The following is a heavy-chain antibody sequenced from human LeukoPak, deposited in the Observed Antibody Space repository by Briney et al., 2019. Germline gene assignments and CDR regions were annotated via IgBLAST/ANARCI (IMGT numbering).Heavy chain of an antibody. CDR1: GYTFTSYD. Sequence: ASVKVSCKPSGYTFTSYDINWVRQATGQGLEWMGWMNPNSGNTGYAQKFQGRVTMTRNTSISTAYMELSSLRSEDTAVYYCARMPIVVVPAAMDWFDPWGQGTLVTVSS. D-gene: IGHD2-2*01. J-gene: IGHJ5*02. CDR2: MNPNSGNT. CDR3: ARMPIVVVPAAMDWFDP. V-gene: IGHV1-8*01.